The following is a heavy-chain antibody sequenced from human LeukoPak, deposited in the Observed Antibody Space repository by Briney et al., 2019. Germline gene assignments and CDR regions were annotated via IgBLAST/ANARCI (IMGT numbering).Heavy chain of an antibody. J-gene: IGHJ4*02. Sequence: GGSLRLSCAGSGFTFSSYEMNWVRQAPGKGPEGISYISTSGINIHYADSVKGRFTISRDNAKNSLYLQMNSLREEDTAVYYCARGTTINNFDYWGQGTPVTVSS. CDR1: GFTFSSYE. D-gene: IGHD4-17*01. CDR3: ARGTTINNFDY. CDR2: ISTSGINI. V-gene: IGHV3-48*03.